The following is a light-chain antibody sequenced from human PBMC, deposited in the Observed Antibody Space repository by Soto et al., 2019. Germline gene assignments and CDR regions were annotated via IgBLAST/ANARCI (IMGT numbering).Light chain of an antibody. CDR3: QQYNSWPAST. V-gene: IGKV3-15*01. J-gene: IGKJ5*01. CDR1: QSLSSN. CDR2: GAS. Sequence: EIVMTQSPATLAVSPGERATLFCRASQSLSSNLAWYQQKPGQAPRLLIYGASSRATVIPARFSGSASGTEFTLTISSLQSEDFAVYYCQQYNSWPASTFGQGTRLEIE.